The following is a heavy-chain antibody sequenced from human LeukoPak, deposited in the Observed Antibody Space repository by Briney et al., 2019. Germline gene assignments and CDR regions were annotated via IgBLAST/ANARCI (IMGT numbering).Heavy chain of an antibody. CDR2: IYHSGST. CDR1: GGSISSSNW. CDR3: AKFSPKTYDNSVDAFDI. Sequence: SETLSLTCAVSGGSISSSNWWSWVRQPPGKGLEWIGEIYHSGSTNYNPSLKSRVTISVDKSKNQFSLKLSSVTAADTAVYYCAKFSPKTYDNSVDAFDIWGQGTMVTVSS. J-gene: IGHJ3*02. D-gene: IGHD3-22*01. V-gene: IGHV4-4*02.